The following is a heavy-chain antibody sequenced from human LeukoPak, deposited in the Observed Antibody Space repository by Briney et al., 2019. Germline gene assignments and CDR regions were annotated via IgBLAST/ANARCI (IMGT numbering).Heavy chain of an antibody. CDR2: FYTSGST. Sequence: PSETLSLTCTVSGGSISDYYWSWIRQPAGKGLEWIGRFYTSGSTNYNPSLKSRVTISVDKSENQFSLKLSSVTAADTAVYHCARTHYFGSGSLNNWFDPWGQGTLVTVSS. J-gene: IGHJ5*02. D-gene: IGHD3-10*01. CDR1: GGSISDYY. CDR3: ARTHYFGSGSLNNWFDP. V-gene: IGHV4-4*07.